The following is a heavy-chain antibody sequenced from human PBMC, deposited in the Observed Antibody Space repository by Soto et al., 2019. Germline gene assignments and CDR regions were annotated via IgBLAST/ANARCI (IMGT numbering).Heavy chain of an antibody. CDR3: TIGPRITMVRGVSP. Sequence: GSLRLSCAASGFTVSSNYMSWVRQAPGKGLEWVSVIYSGGSTYYADSVKGRFTISRDNSKNTLYLQMNSLRAEDTAVYYCTIGPRITMVRGVSPWGQGTLVTVSS. CDR1: GFTVSSNY. J-gene: IGHJ5*02. D-gene: IGHD3-10*01. CDR2: IYSGGST. V-gene: IGHV3-66*01.